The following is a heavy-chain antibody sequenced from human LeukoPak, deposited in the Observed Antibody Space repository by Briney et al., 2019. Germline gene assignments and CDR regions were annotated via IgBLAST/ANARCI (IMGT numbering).Heavy chain of an antibody. CDR3: ARARYCSSTSCPHYYYYYYMDV. D-gene: IGHD2-2*01. CDR2: MNPNSGNT. J-gene: IGHJ6*03. Sequence: GASVKVSCKASGYTFTSYDINWVRQATGQGLEWMRWMNPNSGNTGYAQKFQGRVTMTRNTSISTAYMELSSLRSEDTAVYYCARARYCSSTSCPHYYYYYYMDVWAKGPRSPSP. V-gene: IGHV1-8*01. CDR1: GYTFTSYD.